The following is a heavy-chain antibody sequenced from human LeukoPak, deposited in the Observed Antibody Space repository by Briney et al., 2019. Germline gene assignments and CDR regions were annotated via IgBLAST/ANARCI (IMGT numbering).Heavy chain of an antibody. J-gene: IGHJ3*02. D-gene: IGHD3-3*01. CDR1: GGSISTYY. CDR3: AGGSITVVPAFDI. Sequence: SETLSLTCTLSGGSISTYYWSWIRQPPGKGQEWIGYIYYSGSSSYNPSLKSRGSMSVDTSKNQFSLKLSSVTAADTAVYYCAGGSITVVPAFDIWGQGTMVTVSS. CDR2: IYYSGSS. V-gene: IGHV4-59*12.